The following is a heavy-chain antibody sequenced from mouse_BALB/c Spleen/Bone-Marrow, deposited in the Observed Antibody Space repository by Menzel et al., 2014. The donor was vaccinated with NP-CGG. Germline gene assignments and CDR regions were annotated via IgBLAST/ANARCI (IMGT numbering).Heavy chain of an antibody. CDR1: GFNIKDTY. V-gene: IGHV14-3*02. CDR2: IDPANGNT. CDR3: ALLYGNYDY. D-gene: IGHD2-10*02. J-gene: IGHJ2*01. Sequence: EVKLMESGAELVKPGASVKLSCTASGFNIKDTYMHWVKQRPEQGLEWIGRIDPANGNTKYDPKFQGKATITADTSSNTAFLQLSSLTSEDTAVYYCALLYGNYDYWGQGTTLTVSS.